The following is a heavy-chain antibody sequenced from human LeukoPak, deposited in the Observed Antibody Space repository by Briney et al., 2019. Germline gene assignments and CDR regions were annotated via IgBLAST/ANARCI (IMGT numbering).Heavy chain of an antibody. CDR1: GFKFRSYG. CDR2: ISSSSSYI. J-gene: IGHJ3*02. Sequence: PGGSLRLSCAASGFKFRSYGMHWVRQAPGKGLEWVSSISSSSSYIYYADSVKGRFTISRDNAKKSLFLDMNSLRAEDTAVYYCAGENKRGYSYGSPTDAFDIWGQGTMVTVSS. CDR3: AGENKRGYSYGSPTDAFDI. D-gene: IGHD5-18*01. V-gene: IGHV3-21*01.